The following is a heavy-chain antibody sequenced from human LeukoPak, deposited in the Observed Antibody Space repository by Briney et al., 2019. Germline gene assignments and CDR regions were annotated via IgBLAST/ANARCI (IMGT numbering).Heavy chain of an antibody. Sequence: ASVKDSCKASGYTFTSYDINWVRQATGQGLEWMGWMNPNSGNTGYAQKFQGRVTMTRNTSISTAYMELSSLRSEDTAVYYCARGRTWDVGATTGYWGQGTLVTVSS. CDR3: ARGRTWDVGATTGY. J-gene: IGHJ4*02. V-gene: IGHV1-8*01. CDR2: MNPNSGNT. D-gene: IGHD1-26*01. CDR1: GYTFTSYD.